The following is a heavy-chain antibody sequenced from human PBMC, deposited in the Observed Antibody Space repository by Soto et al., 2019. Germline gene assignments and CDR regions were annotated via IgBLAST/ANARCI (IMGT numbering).Heavy chain of an antibody. Sequence: GGSLRLSCAASGFTFSSYGMHWVRQAPGKGLEWVAVIWYDGSNKYYADSVKGRFTISRDNSRNTLYMQMNSLRAEDTAVYYCARDLYDSSGYYYFDYWGQGTLVTVSS. D-gene: IGHD3-22*01. CDR3: ARDLYDSSGYYYFDY. CDR1: GFTFSSYG. CDR2: IWYDGSNK. J-gene: IGHJ4*02. V-gene: IGHV3-33*01.